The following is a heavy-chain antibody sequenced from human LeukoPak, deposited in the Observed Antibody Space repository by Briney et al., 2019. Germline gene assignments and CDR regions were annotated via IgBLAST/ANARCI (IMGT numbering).Heavy chain of an antibody. CDR3: ARDQGQLPIDC. CDR1: GGSFSGYY. J-gene: IGHJ4*02. Sequence: SETLSLTCAVYGGSFSGYYWSWIRQPPGKGLEWIGEINHSGSTNYNPSLKSRVTISVDTSKNQFSLKLSSVTAADTAVYYCARDQGQLPIDCWGQGTLVTVSS. CDR2: INHSGST. D-gene: IGHD2-2*01. V-gene: IGHV4-34*01.